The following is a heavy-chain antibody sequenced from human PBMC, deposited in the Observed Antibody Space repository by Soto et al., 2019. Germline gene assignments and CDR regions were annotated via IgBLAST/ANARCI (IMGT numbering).Heavy chain of an antibody. D-gene: IGHD2-15*01. J-gene: IGHJ5*02. V-gene: IGHV4-39*01. CDR3: ARSVVAATRWFDP. CDR1: GGSISSSSYY. CDR2: IYYSGST. Sequence: PSETLSLTCTVSGGSISSSSYYWGWIRQPPGKGLEWIGSIYYSGSTYYNPSLKSRVTISVDTSKNQFSLKLSSVTAADTAVYYCARSVVAATRWFDPWGQGTLVTVSS.